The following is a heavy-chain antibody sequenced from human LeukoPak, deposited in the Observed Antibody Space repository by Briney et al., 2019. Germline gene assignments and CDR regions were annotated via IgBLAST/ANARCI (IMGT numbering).Heavy chain of an antibody. CDR3: ARRVYYDSSGTPFDI. CDR2: IYYSGST. J-gene: IGHJ3*02. V-gene: IGHV4-61*08. CDR1: GGSISSSDYY. Sequence: PSETLSLTCTVSGGSISSSDYYWSWLRQPPGKGLEWIGYIYYSGSTNYNPSLKSRVTISVDTSKNQFSLKLSSVTAADTAVYYCARRVYYDSSGTPFDIWGQGTMVTVSS. D-gene: IGHD3-22*01.